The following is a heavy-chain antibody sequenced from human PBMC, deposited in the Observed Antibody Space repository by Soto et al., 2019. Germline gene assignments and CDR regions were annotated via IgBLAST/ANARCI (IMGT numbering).Heavy chain of an antibody. CDR3: ARPPYYPSGMDV. Sequence: ASVKVSCKASGYTFASCDISWVRQATGQRLEWMGWINAGNGNTKYSQKLQGRVTITTDTSTSTAYMELRSLRSDDTAVYYCARPPYYPSGMDVWGQGTTVTVSS. D-gene: IGHD3-10*01. CDR2: INAGNGNT. CDR1: GYTFASCD. J-gene: IGHJ6*02. V-gene: IGHV1-18*01.